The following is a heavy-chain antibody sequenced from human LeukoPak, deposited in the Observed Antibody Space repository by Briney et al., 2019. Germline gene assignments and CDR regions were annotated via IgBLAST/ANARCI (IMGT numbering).Heavy chain of an antibody. CDR3: ARKGNSANWFDP. V-gene: IGHV4-59*01. J-gene: IGHJ5*02. Sequence: KPSETLSLTCTVSGGSISSYYWSWIRQPPGKGLEWIGYIYYSGSTNYNPSLKSRVTISVDTSKNQFSLKLSSVTAADTAVYYCARKGNSANWFDPWGQGTLVTVSS. CDR2: IYYSGST. CDR1: GGSISSYY. D-gene: IGHD4-23*01.